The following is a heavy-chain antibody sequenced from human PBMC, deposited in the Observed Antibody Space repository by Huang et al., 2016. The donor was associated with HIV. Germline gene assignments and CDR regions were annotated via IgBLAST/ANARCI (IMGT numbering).Heavy chain of an antibody. CDR3: ARGQSGPSQWLASLGNYYYYMDV. J-gene: IGHJ6*03. Sequence: QLQLQESGTGPVKPSATLSLTCSVSGGSISGSRYYWGWIRQPPGKGLGWIGSIYYSGDSHYSPALKSRVTISVDTSKNQFSLKLSSVTAADTAVYYCARGQSGPSQWLASLGNYYYYMDVWGKGTTVTVSS. CDR1: GGSISGSRYY. V-gene: IGHV4-39*01. CDR2: IYYSGDS. D-gene: IGHD6-19*01.